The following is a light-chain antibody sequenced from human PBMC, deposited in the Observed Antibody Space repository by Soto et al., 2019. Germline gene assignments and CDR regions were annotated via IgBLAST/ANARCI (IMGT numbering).Light chain of an antibody. V-gene: IGKV3-11*01. CDR1: QSFSNY. Sequence: EIVLTQSPATLSLSPGERATLSCRASQSFSNYLAWYQQKPGQAPRLLIYDASNRATGTPARFSGSGSGTDFTLTISSLEPEDFAVYYCQQRSNWPITFGQGTRLEIK. CDR2: DAS. CDR3: QQRSNWPIT. J-gene: IGKJ5*01.